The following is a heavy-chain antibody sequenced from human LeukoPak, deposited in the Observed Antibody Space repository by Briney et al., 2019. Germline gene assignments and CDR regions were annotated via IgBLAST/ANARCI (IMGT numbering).Heavy chain of an antibody. CDR1: GFTFRSFT. V-gene: IGHV3-30-3*01. D-gene: IGHD2-2*01. J-gene: IGHJ4*02. CDR2: ISYDGSNK. CDR3: ARDLCSTTSCLDY. Sequence: GRSLRLSCAASGFTFRSFTMHWVRQAPGKGLEWVGLISYDGSNKYYADSVKGRFTISRDNSKNTLYLQMNSLRAEDTAVYYCARDLCSTTSCLDYWGQGTLVTVSS.